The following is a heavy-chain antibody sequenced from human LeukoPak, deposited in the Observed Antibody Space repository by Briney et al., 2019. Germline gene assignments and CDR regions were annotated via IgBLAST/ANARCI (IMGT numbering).Heavy chain of an antibody. J-gene: IGHJ4*02. CDR3: VRDRDYAFDF. CDR1: VFTFSSYG. CDR2: ISYDGINK. V-gene: IGHV3-30*03. D-gene: IGHD4/OR15-4a*01. Sequence: GRSLRLSCAASVFTFSSYGMHWVRQAPGKGLGWVAVISYDGINKYYADSVKGRFTISRDNAENSLYLQMNSLRDEDTAVYFCVRDRDYAFDFWGQGTLVTVSS.